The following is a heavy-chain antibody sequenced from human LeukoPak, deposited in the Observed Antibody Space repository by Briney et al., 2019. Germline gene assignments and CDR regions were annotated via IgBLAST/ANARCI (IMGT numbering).Heavy chain of an antibody. CDR2: IYYSGST. CDR3: ARGRVVGLAAAGSHTFDY. Sequence: PSETLSLTCTVSGGSISSSSYYWGWIRQPPGKGLEWIGSIYYSGSTYYNPSLKSRVTMSVDTSKNQFSLKLSSVTAADTAVYYCARGRVVGLAAAGSHTFDYWGQGTLVTVSS. D-gene: IGHD6-13*01. CDR1: GGSISSSSYY. V-gene: IGHV4-39*07. J-gene: IGHJ4*02.